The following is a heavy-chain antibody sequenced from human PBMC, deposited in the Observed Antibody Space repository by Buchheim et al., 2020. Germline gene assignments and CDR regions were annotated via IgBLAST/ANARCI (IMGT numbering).Heavy chain of an antibody. V-gene: IGHV3-33*06. CDR2: IWYDGSNK. D-gene: IGHD5-24*01. J-gene: IGHJ4*02. Sequence: QVQLVESGGSVVQPGRSLRLSCAASGFTFSSYGMHWVRQAPGKGLEWVAVIWYDGSNKYYADSVKGRFTISRDTSKNTLYLQMNSLRAEDTAVYYCAKVWGRWLQTHYFDYWGQGTL. CDR1: GFTFSSYG. CDR3: AKVWGRWLQTHYFDY.